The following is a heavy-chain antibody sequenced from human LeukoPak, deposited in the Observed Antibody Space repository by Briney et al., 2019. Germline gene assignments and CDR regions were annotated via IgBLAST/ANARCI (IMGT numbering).Heavy chain of an antibody. J-gene: IGHJ4*02. CDR1: GYTFTSYD. Sequence: ASVKVSCKASGYTFTSYDINWVRQATGQGLEWMGWMSPNSGSTGYAQKLQGRVTITRNTSISTAYMELSGLRSEDTAVYYCARGRSTGYPYYFEYWGQGTLVTVSS. CDR3: ARGRSTGYPYYFEY. D-gene: IGHD5-12*01. V-gene: IGHV1-8*03. CDR2: MSPNSGST.